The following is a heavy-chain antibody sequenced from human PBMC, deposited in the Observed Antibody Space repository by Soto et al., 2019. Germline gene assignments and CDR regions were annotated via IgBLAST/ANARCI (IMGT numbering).Heavy chain of an antibody. J-gene: IGHJ4*02. CDR1: EGTFNSYA. CDR2: IIPYYNTL. CDR3: ASGASRWYPYFFDS. V-gene: IGHV1-69*01. D-gene: IGHD6-13*01. Sequence: QAQVVQSGAEVRKPGSSVKLSCKASEGTFNSYAIAWVRQAPGQGLEWMGGIIPYYNTLNYAQKFQDRVTITADDSTNTVYTELSSRRSDDTAVYFCASGASRWYPYFFDSWAQGTLVTVSS.